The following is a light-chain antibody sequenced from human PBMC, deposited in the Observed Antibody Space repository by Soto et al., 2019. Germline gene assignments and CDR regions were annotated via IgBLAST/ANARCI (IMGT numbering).Light chain of an antibody. J-gene: IGLJ2*01. CDR3: SSYTSSSTLV. CDR1: SSDVGGYHY. CDR2: DVS. Sequence: QSVLTQPASVSGSPGQSITISCTGTSSDVGGYHYVSWYQQHPGKAPKLMIYDVSKRPSGVSNRLSGSKSGNTASLTISGLQDEDEADYYCSSYTSSSTLVFGGGTKLTVL. V-gene: IGLV2-14*01.